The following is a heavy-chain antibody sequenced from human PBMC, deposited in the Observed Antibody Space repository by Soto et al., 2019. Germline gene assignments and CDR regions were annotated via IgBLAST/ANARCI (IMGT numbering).Heavy chain of an antibody. CDR3: ARVSGWVLMVYAITNYDYGMDG. J-gene: IGHJ6*02. CDR1: GGSFSGYY. Sequence: SETLSLTCAVYGGSFSGYYWSWIRQPPGKGLEWIGEINHSGSTNYNPSLKSRVTISVDTSKNQFSLKLSSVTAADTAVYYCARVSGWVLMVYAITNYDYGMDGCGQGSTVAVSS. CDR2: INHSGST. D-gene: IGHD2-8*01. V-gene: IGHV4-34*01.